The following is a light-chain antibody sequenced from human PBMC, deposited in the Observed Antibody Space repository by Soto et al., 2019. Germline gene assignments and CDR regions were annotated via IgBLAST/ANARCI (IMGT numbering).Light chain of an antibody. J-gene: IGLJ1*01. V-gene: IGLV2-14*01. CDR2: ASS. Sequence: QSALTQPASVSGSPGQSITISCTGTSSDVGGYNYVSWYQQHAGKAPRLMIYASSNRPSGVSHRFSGSRSGNTASLTISGLQAEDEADYYFCSYKSGTTIYVFGTGTKLTVL. CDR3: CSYKSGTTIYV. CDR1: SSDVGGYNY.